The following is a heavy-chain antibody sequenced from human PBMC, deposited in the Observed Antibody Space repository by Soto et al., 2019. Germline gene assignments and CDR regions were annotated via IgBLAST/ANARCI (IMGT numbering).Heavy chain of an antibody. Sequence: HPGGSLRLSCAASGFTFSSYGMHWVRQAPGKGLEWVAVISYDGSNKYYADSVKGRFTISRDNSKNTLYLQMNSLRAEDTAVYYCAKVPFPSLYSGSYYAYWGKGTLVTVAS. CDR2: ISYDGSNK. CDR3: AKVPFPSLYSGSYYAY. D-gene: IGHD1-26*01. CDR1: GFTFSSYG. J-gene: IGHJ4*02. V-gene: IGHV3-30*18.